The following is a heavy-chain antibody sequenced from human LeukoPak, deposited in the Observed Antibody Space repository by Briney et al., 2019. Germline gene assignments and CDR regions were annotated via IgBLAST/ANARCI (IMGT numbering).Heavy chain of an antibody. D-gene: IGHD4-23*01. CDR1: GFTFSYYW. CDR2: INSEGTST. Sequence: GGSLRLSCAASGFTFSYYWMHWVRQAPGKGLVWVSRINSEGTSTSFADSVKGRFTVSRDNAKNTLYLQMNSLRAEDTAVYYCARGYDGGIFDYWGQGTLVTVSS. V-gene: IGHV3-74*01. J-gene: IGHJ4*02. CDR3: ARGYDGGIFDY.